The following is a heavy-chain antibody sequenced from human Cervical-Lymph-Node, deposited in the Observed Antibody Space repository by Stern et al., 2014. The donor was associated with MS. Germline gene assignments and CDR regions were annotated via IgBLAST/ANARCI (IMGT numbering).Heavy chain of an antibody. CDR2: INPQSGST. Sequence: QVQLVESGAEVRKPGASVNVSCKTSGDTFTDKFMYWVRPAPGQGLEWMGRINPQSGSTSYAERFQDRLTLSTDKIMSTGYQEVYRLTSDDTAVYYCARGPKFGAFDIWGQGTMVSVST. CDR1: GDTFTDKF. J-gene: IGHJ3*02. D-gene: IGHD3-16*01. CDR3: ARGPKFGAFDI. V-gene: IGHV1-2*06.